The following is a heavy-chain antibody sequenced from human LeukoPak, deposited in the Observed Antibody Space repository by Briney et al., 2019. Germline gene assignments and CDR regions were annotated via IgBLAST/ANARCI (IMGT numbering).Heavy chain of an antibody. V-gene: IGHV3-30*18. D-gene: IGHD2-2*01. J-gene: IGHJ4*02. CDR1: GFTFNNYG. Sequence: GGSLRLSCAASGFTFNNYGMHWVRQAPGKGLEWVAVKSYDGRNKHYPDSVKGRFTISRDISTDTLWLQMDSLRTEDTAVYYCAKGPLRGTAAAIDYWGRGTLVTVSS. CDR2: KSYDGRNK. CDR3: AKGPLRGTAAAIDY.